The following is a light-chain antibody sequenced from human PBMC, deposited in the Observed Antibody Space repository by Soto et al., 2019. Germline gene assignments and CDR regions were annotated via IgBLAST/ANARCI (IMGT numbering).Light chain of an antibody. CDR2: DAS. V-gene: IGKV3-15*01. CDR1: QSVSSN. J-gene: IGKJ2*01. Sequence: EIVMTQSPATLSVSPGERAPLSCRASQSVSSNLAWYQQKPGQAPRLLIYDASTRATGIPVRFSGSGSGTEFTLTISSLQSEDFAVYYCQQYNNWPYTFGQGTKLEIK. CDR3: QQYNNWPYT.